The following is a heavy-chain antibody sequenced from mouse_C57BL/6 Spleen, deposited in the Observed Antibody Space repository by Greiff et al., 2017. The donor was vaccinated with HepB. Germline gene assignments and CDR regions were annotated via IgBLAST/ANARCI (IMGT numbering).Heavy chain of an antibody. Sequence: VQLKESGPGLVKPSQSLSLTCSVTGYSITSGYYWNWIRQFPGNKLEWMGYISYDGSNNYNPSLKNRISITRDTSKNQFFLKLNSVTTEDTATYYCARERVLRYWYFDVWGTGTTVTVSS. V-gene: IGHV3-6*01. CDR3: ARERVLRYWYFDV. CDR2: ISYDGSN. J-gene: IGHJ1*03. CDR1: GYSITSGYY. D-gene: IGHD1-1*01.